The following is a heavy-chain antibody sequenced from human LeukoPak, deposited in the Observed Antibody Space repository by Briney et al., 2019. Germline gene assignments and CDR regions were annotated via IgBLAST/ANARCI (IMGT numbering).Heavy chain of an antibody. CDR2: INHSGST. CDR1: GGSFSGYY. J-gene: IGHJ4*02. D-gene: IGHD2-15*01. V-gene: IGHV4-34*01. Sequence: PAETLSLTCAVYGGSFSGYYWSWIRQPPGKGLEWIGEINHSGSTNYNPSLKSRVTISVDTSKNQFSLKLSSVTAADTAVYYCARGPGFGGSCRFDYWGQGTLVTVSS. CDR3: ARGPGFGGSCRFDY.